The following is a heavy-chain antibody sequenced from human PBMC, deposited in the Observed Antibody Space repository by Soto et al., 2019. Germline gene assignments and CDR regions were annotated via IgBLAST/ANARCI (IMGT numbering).Heavy chain of an antibody. Sequence: EVQLVESGGGLLQPGRSLRLSCAASGFTFDDYGMHWVRQAPGKGLEWVSGISWSSGTIDYADSVKGRFTISRDNAKNSLYLQMNSLRPEDTALYHCVKDIYSNAVGYMDVWGIGTTVTVSS. CDR3: VKDIYSNAVGYMDV. CDR2: ISWSSGTI. CDR1: GFTFDDYG. D-gene: IGHD4-4*01. J-gene: IGHJ6*03. V-gene: IGHV3-9*01.